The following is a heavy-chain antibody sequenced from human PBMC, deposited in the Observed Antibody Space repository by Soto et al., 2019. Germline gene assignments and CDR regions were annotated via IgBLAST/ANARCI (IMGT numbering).Heavy chain of an antibody. D-gene: IGHD3-3*01. CDR1: NGDFGVYY. CDR2: INHSGST. J-gene: IGHJ5*02. Sequence: TLSLTCAGCNGDFGVYYWIWIRQPPGKGLEWIGEINHSGSTNYNPSLKSRVTISVDTSKNQFSLKLSSVTAADTAVYYCARVQVKRIIFFGVVINGWFAPSGQGTLVTVS. V-gene: IGHV4-34*01. CDR3: ARVQVKRIIFFGVVINGWFAP.